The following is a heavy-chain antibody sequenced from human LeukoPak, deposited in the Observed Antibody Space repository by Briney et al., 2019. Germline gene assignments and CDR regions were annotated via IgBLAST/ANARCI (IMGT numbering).Heavy chain of an antibody. J-gene: IGHJ4*02. CDR1: GLPFSNYG. V-gene: IGHV1-69*06. Sequence: SVKVSCKASGLPFSNYGINWVRQAPGQGLEWMGGIIPIFATTIYAQNFQGRVTITADRSTNIAYMELSSLRSDDTAMYYCASAYYYDTSSYYRPFDYWGQGTLVTVSS. D-gene: IGHD3-22*01. CDR3: ASAYYYDTSSYYRPFDY. CDR2: IIPIFATT.